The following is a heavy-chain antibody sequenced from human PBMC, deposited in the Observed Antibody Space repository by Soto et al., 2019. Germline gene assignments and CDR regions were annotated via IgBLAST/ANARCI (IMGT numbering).Heavy chain of an antibody. J-gene: IGHJ4*02. D-gene: IGHD2-8*02. CDR3: ARGYCTSSACHWNFDY. Sequence: PGGSLRLSCAASGFTFSSYEMNWVRQAPGKGLEWVSDITSTGSTRYYADSVKGRFTISRDNAKNSLYLQMNSLRAEDTAVYYCARGYCTSSACHWNFDYWGQGXLVTVYS. V-gene: IGHV3-48*03. CDR1: GFTFSSYE. CDR2: ITSTGSTR.